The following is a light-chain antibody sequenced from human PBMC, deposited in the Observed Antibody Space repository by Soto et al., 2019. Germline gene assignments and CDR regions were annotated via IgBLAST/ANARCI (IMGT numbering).Light chain of an antibody. CDR2: GDN. J-gene: IGLJ3*02. CDR1: SSNIGAGYD. CDR3: QSYDSSLSGSV. V-gene: IGLV1-40*01. Sequence: QSVLTQPPSVSGAPGQRVTISCTGSSSNIGAGYDVHWYQQLPGTAPKLLIFGDNNRPSGVPDRFSGSKSGTSASLAITGLQAEDEADYYCQSYDSSLSGSVFGGWTQLTVL.